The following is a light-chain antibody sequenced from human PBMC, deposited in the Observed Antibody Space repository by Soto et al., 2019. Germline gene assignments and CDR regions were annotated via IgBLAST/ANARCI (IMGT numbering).Light chain of an antibody. Sequence: DIQLTQSPSFLSASVGDRVTITCRASQGISSYLAWYQQKPGKAPKLLIYAASTLQSGVPSMFSGSGSGPEFTLTISSLQPEDFATYSCQQLNSYSYTVGQGTKLEIK. V-gene: IGKV1-9*01. J-gene: IGKJ2*01. CDR2: AAS. CDR3: QQLNSYSYT. CDR1: QGISSY.